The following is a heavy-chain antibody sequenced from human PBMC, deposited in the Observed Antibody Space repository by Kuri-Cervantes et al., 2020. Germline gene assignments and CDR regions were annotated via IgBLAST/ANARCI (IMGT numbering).Heavy chain of an antibody. CDR1: GGTFSSYA. Sequence: VKVSCKASGGTFSSYAIIWVRQAPGQGLEWMGGIIPMFGSANYEQKFQGRVTIIADKSTSAVYMDLSSLRSEDTAVYYCTTEYVGGPGFGDQGSWFDPWGQGTLVTVSS. CDR2: IIPMFGSA. J-gene: IGHJ5*02. V-gene: IGHV1-69*06. D-gene: IGHD3-10*01. CDR3: TTEYVGGPGFGDQGSWFDP.